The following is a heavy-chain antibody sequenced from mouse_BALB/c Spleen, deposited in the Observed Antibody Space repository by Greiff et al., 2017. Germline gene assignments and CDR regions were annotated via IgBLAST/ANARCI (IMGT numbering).Heavy chain of an antibody. CDR2: INPNNGGT. D-gene: IGHD1-2*01. Sequence: EVQLQQSGPELVKPGASVKIPCTASGYTFTDYNMDWVKQSHGKSLEWIGDINPNNGGTIYNQKFKGKATLTVDKSSSTAYMELRSLTSEDTAVYNGARLHYYFDVWGAGTTVTVSS. CDR3: ARLHYYFDV. J-gene: IGHJ1*01. CDR1: GYTFTDYN. V-gene: IGHV1-18*01.